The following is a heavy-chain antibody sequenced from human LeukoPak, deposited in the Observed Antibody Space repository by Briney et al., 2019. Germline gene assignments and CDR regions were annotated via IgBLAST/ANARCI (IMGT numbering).Heavy chain of an antibody. CDR3: ARWTNPFDY. CDR2: INHRGST. Sequence: SETLSLTCAVYGGSFSGYYWSWIRQPPGKGLEWIGEINHRGSTKYNPSLKSGGTISVAPYKNQFSLKLSSVNAADTAVYYCARWTNPFDYWGQGTLVTVSS. V-gene: IGHV4-34*01. D-gene: IGHD3/OR15-3a*01. J-gene: IGHJ4*02. CDR1: GGSFSGYY.